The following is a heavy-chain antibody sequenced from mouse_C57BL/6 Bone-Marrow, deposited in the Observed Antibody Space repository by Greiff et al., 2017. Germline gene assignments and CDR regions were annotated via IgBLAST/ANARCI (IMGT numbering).Heavy chain of an antibody. Sequence: EVQGVESGGGLVKPGGSLKLSCAASGFTFSSYAMSWVRQTPEKRLEWVATISDGGSYTYYPDNVKGRFTISRDNAKNNLYLQMSHLKSEDTAMYYCARDFYWYVDVWGTGTTVTVSS. V-gene: IGHV5-4*01. CDR3: ARDFYWYVDV. CDR2: ISDGGSYT. CDR1: GFTFSSYA. J-gene: IGHJ1*03.